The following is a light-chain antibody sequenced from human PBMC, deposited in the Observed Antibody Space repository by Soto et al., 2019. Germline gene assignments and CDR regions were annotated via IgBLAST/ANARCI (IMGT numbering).Light chain of an antibody. Sequence: DIQMTQSPSTVSASVGDRVRLTCWASQNIERWQAWYQQKPGKAPKLLLYDVSTLERGAPSRFSGSGSATEFTLTISDLQPDDFATYYCQQYQSDTWTFGQGTKV. V-gene: IGKV1-5*01. CDR1: QNIERW. J-gene: IGKJ1*01. CDR2: DVS. CDR3: QQYQSDTWT.